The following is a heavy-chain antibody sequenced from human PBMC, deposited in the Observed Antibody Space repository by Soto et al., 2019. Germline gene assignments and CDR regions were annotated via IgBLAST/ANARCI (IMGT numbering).Heavy chain of an antibody. CDR2: IWYDGSNK. CDR3: ARDSSTYYDFWSGRGHYYMDV. J-gene: IGHJ6*03. V-gene: IGHV3-33*01. Sequence: QVQLVESGGGVVQPGRYLRLPCAASGFTFSSYGMHWVRQAPGKGLEWVAVIWYDGSNKYYADTVKGRFTISRDNSKNTLYVQMNSLGGEDTAVYYCARDSSTYYDFWSGRGHYYMDVWGKGTTVTVSS. CDR1: GFTFSSYG. D-gene: IGHD3-3*01.